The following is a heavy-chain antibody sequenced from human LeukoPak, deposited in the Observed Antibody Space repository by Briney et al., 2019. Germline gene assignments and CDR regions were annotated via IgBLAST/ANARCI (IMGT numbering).Heavy chain of an antibody. Sequence: PGGSLRLSCAASGFTFSSYGMHWVRQAPGKGLEWVAVILYEGSNKYYADSVKGRFSISRDSSNNTLYLQMNSLRGDDTAVYYCEREILGSRGGELYYWGQGTLVTGS. CDR2: ILYEGSNK. V-gene: IGHV3-30*03. J-gene: IGHJ4*02. CDR1: GFTFSSYG. D-gene: IGHD3-16*01. CDR3: EREILGSRGGELYY.